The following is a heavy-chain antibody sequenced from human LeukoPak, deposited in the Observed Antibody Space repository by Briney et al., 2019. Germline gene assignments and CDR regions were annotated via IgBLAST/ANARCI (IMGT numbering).Heavy chain of an antibody. D-gene: IGHD5-24*01. V-gene: IGHV3-23*01. CDR2: ISGSGGTT. CDR1: GFTFSRYD. Sequence: PGGSLRLSCAASGFTFSRYDMSWVRQAPGKGLEWVSGISGSGGTTYYADSVKGRFTISRDNSKNTLYLQMNSLRAEDTAVYYCARVEDGYNTARRDRYFQHWGQGTLVTVSS. J-gene: IGHJ1*01. CDR3: ARVEDGYNTARRDRYFQH.